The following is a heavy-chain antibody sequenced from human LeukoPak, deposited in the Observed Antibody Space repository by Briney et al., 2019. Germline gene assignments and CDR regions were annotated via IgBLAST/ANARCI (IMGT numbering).Heavy chain of an antibody. CDR1: GGSISSYY. Sequence: SETLSLTCTVSGGSISSYYWSWIRQPPGKGLEWIGYIYYSGSTNYNPSLKSRVTISVDTSKNHFSLKLSSVTAADTAVYYCARYYDSSGYYPYYFDYWGQGTLVTVSS. V-gene: IGHV4-59*01. J-gene: IGHJ4*02. CDR2: IYYSGST. CDR3: ARYYDSSGYYPYYFDY. D-gene: IGHD3-22*01.